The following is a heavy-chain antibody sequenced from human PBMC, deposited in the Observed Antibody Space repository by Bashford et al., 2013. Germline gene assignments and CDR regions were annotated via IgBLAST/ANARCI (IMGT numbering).Heavy chain of an antibody. V-gene: IGHV1-24*01. CDR1: GYTLSEVS. J-gene: IGHJ4*02. CDR3: AARLWELQDY. CDR2: FDPEDGET. Sequence: ASVKVSCKVSGYTLSEVSMHWVRQAPGKGLEWMGGFDPEDGETIYAEKFQGRVTMTEDTSTDTAYMELSSLRSEDTAVYYCAARLWELQDYWGQGTLVTVSS. D-gene: IGHD1-26*01.